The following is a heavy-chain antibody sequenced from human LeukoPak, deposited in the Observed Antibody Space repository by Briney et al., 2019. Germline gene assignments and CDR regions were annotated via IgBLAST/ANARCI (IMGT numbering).Heavy chain of an antibody. CDR1: GFSLGTSGVG. V-gene: IGHV2-5*02. Sequence: SGPTLVNPTQTLTLTCTFSGFSLGTSGVGVGWIRQPPGKALEWLALIYWDDDKRYSPSLVGRLTITKDTSANQVVLTMTNMDPVDTATYYCAHRFLLTGYYGIFDYWGQGALVTVSS. J-gene: IGHJ4*02. D-gene: IGHD3-9*01. CDR2: IYWDDDK. CDR3: AHRFLLTGYYGIFDY.